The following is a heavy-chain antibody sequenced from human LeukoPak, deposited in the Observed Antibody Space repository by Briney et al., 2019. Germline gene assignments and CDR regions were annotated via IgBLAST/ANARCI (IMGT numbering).Heavy chain of an antibody. J-gene: IGHJ6*02. CDR3: ARDWRYSSSSQYYFGMDV. D-gene: IGHD6-6*01. V-gene: IGHV3-48*01. CDR2: VSGSGSTV. CDR1: GFTFGDHI. Sequence: PGGSLGLSCAASGFTFGDHIMNWVRQLPGKRLEWVAYVSGSGSTVYYADSVKGRFTVSRDNGKSSLYLQMNSLRVEDTALYYCARDWRYSSSSQYYFGMDVWGQGTTVTVSS.